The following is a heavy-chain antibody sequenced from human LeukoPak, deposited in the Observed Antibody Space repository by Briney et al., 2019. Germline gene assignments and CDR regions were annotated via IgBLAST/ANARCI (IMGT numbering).Heavy chain of an antibody. CDR3: ARDEMATTPFDY. CDR1: GFTFSSYA. CDR2: ISYDGSNK. Sequence: PGGSLRLSCVASGFTFSSYAMHWVRQAPGKGLEWVAVISYDGSNKYYADSVKGRFTISRDNSKNTLYLQMNSLRAEDTAVYYCARDEMATTPFDYWGQGTLVTVSS. V-gene: IGHV3-30*04. D-gene: IGHD5-24*01. J-gene: IGHJ4*02.